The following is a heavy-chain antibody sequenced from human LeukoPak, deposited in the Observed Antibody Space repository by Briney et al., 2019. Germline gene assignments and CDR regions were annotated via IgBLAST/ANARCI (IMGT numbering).Heavy chain of an antibody. CDR1: GGSISSSSYY. V-gene: IGHV4-39*07. CDR3: ARGLLDY. Sequence: SETLSLTCTVSGGSISSSSYYWGWIRQPPGKGLEWIGSIYYSGSTYYNPSLKSRVTISVDTSKNQFSLKLSSVTAADTAVYYCARGLLDYWGQGTLVTVSS. CDR2: IYYSGST. J-gene: IGHJ4*02.